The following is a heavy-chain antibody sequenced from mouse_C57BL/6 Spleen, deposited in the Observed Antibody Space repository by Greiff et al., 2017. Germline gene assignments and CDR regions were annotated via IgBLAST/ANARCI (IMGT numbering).Heavy chain of an antibody. CDR3: ARLPNFDY. V-gene: IGHV5-6*01. Sequence: EVKLVESGGDLVKPGGSLKLSCAASGFTFSSYGMSWVRQTPDKRLEWVATISSGGSYTYYPDSVKGRFTISRDNAKNTLYLQMSSLKSEDTAMYYCARLPNFDYWGQGTTLTVSS. J-gene: IGHJ2*01. CDR2: ISSGGSYT. CDR1: GFTFSSYG.